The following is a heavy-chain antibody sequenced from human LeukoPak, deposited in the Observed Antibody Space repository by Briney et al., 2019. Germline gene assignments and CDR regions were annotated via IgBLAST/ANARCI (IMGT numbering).Heavy chain of an antibody. CDR3: ARVRYYDLLTGYYGDGYFDY. D-gene: IGHD3-9*01. J-gene: IGHJ4*02. CDR2: ISDSGGT. CDR1: GGSISTHY. Sequence: SETLSLTCTVSGGSISTHYWSWIRQPPGKGLEWIGYISDSGGTNYNPSLKSRVTTSLHPSKTQFSLNLSSVTAADTAVYYCARVRYYDLLTGYYGDGYFDYWGQGTLVTVSS. V-gene: IGHV4-59*11.